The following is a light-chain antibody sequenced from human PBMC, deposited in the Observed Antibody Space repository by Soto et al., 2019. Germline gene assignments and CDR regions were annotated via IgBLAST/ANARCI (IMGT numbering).Light chain of an antibody. J-gene: IGKJ4*01. V-gene: IGKV3-15*01. CDR1: QSISSK. CDR3: QEYNNWRPIT. Sequence: EIVLTQSPATLSLSPGESAALSCRASQSISSKLAWYQQKPGQAPRHLIYGASTRATGIPVRFSGSGSGTEFTLTITSLQSEDFAVYYCQEYNNWRPITFGGGTKVDIK. CDR2: GAS.